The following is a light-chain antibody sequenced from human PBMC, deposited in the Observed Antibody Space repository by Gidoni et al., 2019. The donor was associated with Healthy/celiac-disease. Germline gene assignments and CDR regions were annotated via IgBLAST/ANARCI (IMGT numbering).Light chain of an antibody. CDR2: LGY. J-gene: IGKJ2*04. V-gene: IGKV2-28*01. Sequence: DIVMTQSPLSRPVTPGEPASISCSSSQSLLHSNGYNSLDWYLQKPGQSTQLLIYLGYNRSSGVPDRLSGSGSGTDFKLKISRVEVEDVGVYYCMQDLQNTPMCSFGQGTKLEIK. CDR3: MQDLQNTPMCS. CDR1: QSLLHSNGYNS.